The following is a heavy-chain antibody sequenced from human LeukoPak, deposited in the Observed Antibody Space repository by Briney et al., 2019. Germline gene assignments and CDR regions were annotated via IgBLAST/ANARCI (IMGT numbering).Heavy chain of an antibody. J-gene: IGHJ6*03. D-gene: IGHD6-13*01. Sequence: GGSLRLSCAASAFTFNNYEMNWIRQAPGMGLEWISHISNFGDIIHYADSVEGRFTISRDNAKNSLYLQMDSLRAEDTAVYYCAKDATAVVGTVYMDVWGKGTTVTISS. V-gene: IGHV3-48*03. CDR2: ISNFGDII. CDR1: AFTFNNYE. CDR3: AKDATAVVGTVYMDV.